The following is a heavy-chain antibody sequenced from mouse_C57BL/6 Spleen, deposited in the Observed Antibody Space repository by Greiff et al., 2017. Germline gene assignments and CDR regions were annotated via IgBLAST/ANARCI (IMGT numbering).Heavy chain of an antibody. J-gene: IGHJ4*01. CDR3: TRGGATVVYYYAMDY. CDR2: ISSGGDYI. V-gene: IGHV5-9-1*02. Sequence: EVKLQESGEGLVKPGGSLKLSCAASGFTFSSYAMSWVRQTPEKRLEWVAYISSGGDYIYYADTVKGRFTISRDNARNTLYLQMSSLKSEDTAMYYCTRGGATVVYYYAMDYWGQGTSVTVSS. D-gene: IGHD1-1*01. CDR1: GFTFSSYA.